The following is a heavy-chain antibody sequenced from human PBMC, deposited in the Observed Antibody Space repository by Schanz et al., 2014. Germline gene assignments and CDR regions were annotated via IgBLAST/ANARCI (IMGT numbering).Heavy chain of an antibody. CDR3: AKEKEEVAADGSFFDY. D-gene: IGHD6-13*01. J-gene: IGHJ4*02. CDR2: ITGSGSKT. V-gene: IGHV3-23*01. CDR1: GFVFRTFA. Sequence: EVQLLESGGTVVQPGGSLRVSCAASGFVFRTFAMYWVRQAPGKGLEWVSAITGSGSKTYYAHSVKGRFTISRDNSKNTVNLQMNSLRAEDTAVYYCAKEKEEVAADGSFFDYWGQGTLVTVSS.